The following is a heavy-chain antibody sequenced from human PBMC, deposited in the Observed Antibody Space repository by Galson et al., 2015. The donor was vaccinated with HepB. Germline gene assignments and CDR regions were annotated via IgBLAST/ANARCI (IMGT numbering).Heavy chain of an antibody. D-gene: IGHD3-10*01. Sequence: SLRLSCAASGFTFSDYYMTWIRQVPGKGLEWISYISANTIYTNYAASVKGRFTISRDNSKNTLHLQMNSLRAEDTAVYYCARASSLYGSGSYFDYWGQGTLVTVSS. CDR3: ARASSLYGSGSYFDY. V-gene: IGHV3-11*06. CDR2: ISANTIYT. CDR1: GFTFSDYY. J-gene: IGHJ4*02.